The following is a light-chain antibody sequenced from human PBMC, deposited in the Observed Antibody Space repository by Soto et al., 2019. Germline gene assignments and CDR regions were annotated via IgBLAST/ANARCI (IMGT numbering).Light chain of an antibody. CDR2: GAS. Sequence: IVLTQSPGTLSLYTGERATLSCRASQSVSSSYLAWYQQKPGQAPRLLIYGASSRATGIPDRFSASGSGTDFTLTISRLETEDFAVYYCQQYNTFAQGTKADTK. CDR1: QSVSSSY. J-gene: IGKJ1*01. V-gene: IGKV3-20*01. CDR3: QQYNT.